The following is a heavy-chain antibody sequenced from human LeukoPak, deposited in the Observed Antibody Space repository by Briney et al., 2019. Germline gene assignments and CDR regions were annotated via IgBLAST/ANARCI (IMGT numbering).Heavy chain of an antibody. Sequence: ASVKVSCKPSGYTFTGYYMHWVRQAPGQGLEWMGWINPNSGGTNYAQKFQGRVTMTRDTSISTAYMDLSRLRSDDTAVYYCARANMVRGVGSLFVRNWFDPWGQGTLVTVSS. CDR3: ARANMVRGVGSLFVRNWFDP. CDR1: GYTFTGYY. D-gene: IGHD3-10*01. V-gene: IGHV1-2*02. CDR2: INPNSGGT. J-gene: IGHJ5*02.